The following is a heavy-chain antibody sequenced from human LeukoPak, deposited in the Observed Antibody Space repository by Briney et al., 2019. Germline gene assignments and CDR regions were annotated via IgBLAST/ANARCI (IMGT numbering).Heavy chain of an antibody. Sequence: ASVKVSCKASGYTFTGYYMHWVRQAPGQGLEWMGWINPNSGGTNYAQKFQGWVTMTRDTSITTAYMELRRLRSDDTAVYYCARTYYYDSSGANDAFDIWGQGIMVTVSS. V-gene: IGHV1-2*04. CDR3: ARTYYYDSSGANDAFDI. D-gene: IGHD3-22*01. CDR1: GYTFTGYY. CDR2: INPNSGGT. J-gene: IGHJ3*02.